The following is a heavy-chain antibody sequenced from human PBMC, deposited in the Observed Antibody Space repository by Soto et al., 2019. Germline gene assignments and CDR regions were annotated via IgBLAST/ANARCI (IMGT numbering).Heavy chain of an antibody. V-gene: IGHV4-39*01. CDR2: IYYSGNA. Sequence: QLQLQESGPGLVKPPETLSLTCSVSGATINRGSYYWGWVRQPPGKGLEWIGSIYYSGNAYYSPSLKNRVTISVDTSKNQFSRKVNSVTSADTAVYYCVRASTLDYWGQGILVTVSS. CDR1: GATINRGSYY. J-gene: IGHJ4*02. CDR3: VRASTLDY.